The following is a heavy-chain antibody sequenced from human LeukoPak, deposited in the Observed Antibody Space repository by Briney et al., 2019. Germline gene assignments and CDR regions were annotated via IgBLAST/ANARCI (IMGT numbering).Heavy chain of an antibody. V-gene: IGHV4-59*01. CDR2: ICYSGST. Sequence: PSETLSLTCTVSGGSISSYYWSWIRQPPGKGLEWIGYICYSGSTNYNPSLKSRVTISVDTSKNQFSLKLSSVTAADTAVYYCARDEGSIAGAFDIWGQGTMVTVSS. CDR1: GGSISSYY. CDR3: ARDEGSIAGAFDI. D-gene: IGHD3-16*02. J-gene: IGHJ3*02.